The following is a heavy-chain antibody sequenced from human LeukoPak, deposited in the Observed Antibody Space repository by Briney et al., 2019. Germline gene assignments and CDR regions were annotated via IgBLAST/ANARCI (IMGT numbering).Heavy chain of an antibody. V-gene: IGHV3-9*01. D-gene: IGHD1-26*01. CDR3: AKGVWELLYYFDY. CDR2: ISWNSGSI. Sequence: PGGSLRLSCAASGFTFDDYAMHWVRQAPGKGLEWVSGISWNSGSIGYADSVKGRFTISRDNAKNPLYLQMNSLRAEDTALYYCAKGVWELLYYFDYWGQGTLVTVSS. CDR1: GFTFDDYA. J-gene: IGHJ4*02.